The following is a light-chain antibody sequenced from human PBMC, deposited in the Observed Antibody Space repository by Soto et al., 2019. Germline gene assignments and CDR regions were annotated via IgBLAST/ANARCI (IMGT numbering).Light chain of an antibody. CDR1: QSVSSSY. Sequence: EIVLTQSPVTLSLSPGERATLSCRASQSVSSSYLAWYQQKPGQAPRLLIYGASSRATGIPDRFSGGGSGADFTLTISRLEPEDFAVYYCQQFSSYPLTFGGGTKVDIK. CDR3: QQFSSYPLT. J-gene: IGKJ4*01. CDR2: GAS. V-gene: IGKV3-20*01.